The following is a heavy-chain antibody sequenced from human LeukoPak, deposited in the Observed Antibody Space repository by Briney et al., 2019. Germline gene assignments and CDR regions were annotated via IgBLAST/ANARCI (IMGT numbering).Heavy chain of an antibody. CDR3: ARVRVGATYDAFDI. D-gene: IGHD1-26*01. CDR2: INRNGGST. V-gene: IGHV3-20*04. Sequence: PGGSLRLSCAASGFTFDDYGMSWVRQAPGKGLEWVSGINRNGGSTDYADSVKGRFTISRDNAKNSLYLQMNRLRAEDTALYYCARVRVGATYDAFDICGGGTMITVSS. CDR1: GFTFDDYG. J-gene: IGHJ3*02.